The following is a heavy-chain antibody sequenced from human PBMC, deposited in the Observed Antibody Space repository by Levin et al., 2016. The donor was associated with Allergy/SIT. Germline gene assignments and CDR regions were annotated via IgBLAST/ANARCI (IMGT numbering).Heavy chain of an antibody. CDR2: IYYSGST. J-gene: IGHJ5*02. CDR1: GGSISSGGYY. D-gene: IGHD3-3*01. CDR3: AREVRPGGFWGDFTWLDP. Sequence: SETLSLTCTVSGGSISSGGYYWSWIRQHPGEGLEWIGYIYYSGSTYYNPSLKSRVTISVDTSKNQFSLRLSSVTAADTAVYYCAREVRPGGFWGDFTWLDPWGQGTLVTVSS. V-gene: IGHV4-31*03.